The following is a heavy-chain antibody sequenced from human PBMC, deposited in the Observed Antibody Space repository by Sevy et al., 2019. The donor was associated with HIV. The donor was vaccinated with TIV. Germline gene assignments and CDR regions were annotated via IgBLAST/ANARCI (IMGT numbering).Heavy chain of an antibody. J-gene: IGHJ4*02. D-gene: IGHD2-21*01. Sequence: GGSLRLSCAVSGFTFNEYGMCWVRQVPGKGLEWLSGINWNGADTDYADSVKGRFTISGDKAKNSLYLQMNSLRAEDTALYFCAKIKGIAFSGIVDQYFDCWGRGTLVTVSS. V-gene: IGHV3-20*04. CDR3: AKIKGIAFSGIVDQYFDC. CDR2: INWNGADT. CDR1: GFTFNEYG.